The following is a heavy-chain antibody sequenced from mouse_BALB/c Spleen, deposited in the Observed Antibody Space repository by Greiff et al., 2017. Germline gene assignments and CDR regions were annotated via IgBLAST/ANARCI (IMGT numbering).Heavy chain of an antibody. V-gene: IGHV3-6*02. D-gene: IGHD1-1*01. CDR3: ARDLGTTVVADY. CDR2: ISYDGSN. J-gene: IGHJ2*01. Sequence: EVQLVESGPGLVKPSQSLSLTCSVTGYSITSGYYWNWIRQFPGNKLEWMGYISYDGSNNYNPSLKNRISITRDTSKNQFFLKLNSVTTEDTATYYCARDLGTTVVADYWGQGTTLTVSS. CDR1: GYSITSGYY.